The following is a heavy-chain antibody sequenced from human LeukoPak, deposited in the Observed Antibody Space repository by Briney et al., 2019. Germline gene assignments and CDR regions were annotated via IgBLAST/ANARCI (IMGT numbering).Heavy chain of an antibody. V-gene: IGHV3-23*01. CDR3: AKDGAVYGDYVLLAPFDY. Sequence: GGSLRLSCAASGFTFSSYGMSWVRQAPGKGLEWVSAISGSGGSTYYADSVKGRFTISRDNSKNTLYLQMNSLRAEDTAVYYCAKDGAVYGDYVLLAPFDYWGQGTLVTVSS. J-gene: IGHJ4*02. D-gene: IGHD4-17*01. CDR1: GFTFSSYG. CDR2: ISGSGGST.